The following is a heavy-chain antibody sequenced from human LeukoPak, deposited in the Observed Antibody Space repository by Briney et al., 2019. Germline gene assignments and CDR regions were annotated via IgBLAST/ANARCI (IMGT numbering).Heavy chain of an antibody. V-gene: IGHV1-46*01. CDR3: ARGRPSYDSSGYYFAY. CDR1: GYTFTSYY. J-gene: IGHJ4*02. Sequence: ASVKVSCKASGYTFTSYYMHWVRQAPGQGLEWMGIINPSGGSTNYAQKLQGRVTMTTDTSTSTAYMELRSLRSDDTAVYYCARGRPSYDSSGYYFAYWGQGTLVTVSS. CDR2: INPSGGST. D-gene: IGHD3-22*01.